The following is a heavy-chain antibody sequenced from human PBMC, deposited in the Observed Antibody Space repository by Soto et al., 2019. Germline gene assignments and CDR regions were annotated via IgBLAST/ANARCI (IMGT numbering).Heavy chain of an antibody. D-gene: IGHD6-19*01. CDR2: ISYDGTNK. Sequence: GGSLRLSCAASGFTFSNYGIHWVRQAPGKGLEWVAVISYDGTNKYYADSVKGRFTISRDNSKNTLYLQMNSLRAEDTAVYYCAKEYSNGWYHFDYWGQGTLVTVSS. CDR1: GFTFSNYG. J-gene: IGHJ4*02. V-gene: IGHV3-30*18. CDR3: AKEYSNGWYHFDY.